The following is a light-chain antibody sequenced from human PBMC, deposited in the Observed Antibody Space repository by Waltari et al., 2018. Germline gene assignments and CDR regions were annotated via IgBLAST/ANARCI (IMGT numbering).Light chain of an antibody. CDR3: YSTDSSGCDRV. Sequence: SYELTQPPSVSVSPGQTARITCSGDALPKKYAYWYQQKSGQAPVLVIYEDTNRPSGIPERFSGSSSGTMATLTISGAQVEDEADYYCYSTDSSGCDRVFGGGTKLTVL. V-gene: IGLV3-10*01. CDR2: EDT. CDR1: ALPKKY. J-gene: IGLJ2*01.